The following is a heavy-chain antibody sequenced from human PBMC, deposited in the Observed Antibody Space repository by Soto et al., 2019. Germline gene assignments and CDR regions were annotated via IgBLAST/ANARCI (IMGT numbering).Heavy chain of an antibody. Sequence: PSETLSLTCTVSGYSISSGGYYWSWIRQHPGKGLEWIGYIYYSGSTYYNPSLKSRVTISVDTSKNQFSLKLSSVTAADTAVYYCARASSYDYIWGEPWFDPWGQGTLVTVSS. V-gene: IGHV4-31*03. CDR3: ARASSYDYIWGEPWFDP. D-gene: IGHD3-16*01. CDR1: GYSISSGGYY. J-gene: IGHJ5*02. CDR2: IYYSGST.